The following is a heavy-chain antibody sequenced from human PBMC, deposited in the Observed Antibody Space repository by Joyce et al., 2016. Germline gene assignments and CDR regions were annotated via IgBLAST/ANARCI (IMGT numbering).Heavy chain of an antibody. D-gene: IGHD3-22*01. CDR3: ARDSFDYYDSSGYCHSLF. Sequence: QVHLVQSGAEVKKPGASVKVSCKASGYTFTNYGISWVRQAPGPGVEWMGWIGAYSGNTNYAQRLQGRGTMTTDTYTSTAYMELGSLRSDYTAVYYCARDSFDYYDSSGYCHSLFWGQGTLVTVSS. J-gene: IGHJ4*02. CDR1: GYTFTNYG. V-gene: IGHV1-18*01. CDR2: IGAYSGNT.